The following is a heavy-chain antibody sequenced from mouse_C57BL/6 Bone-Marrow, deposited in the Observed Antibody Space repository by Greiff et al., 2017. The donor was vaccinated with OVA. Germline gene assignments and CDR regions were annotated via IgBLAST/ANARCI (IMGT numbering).Heavy chain of an antibody. CDR3: TREGYYGSSPNYYAMDY. CDR1: GFTFSSYA. CDR2: ISSGGDYI. V-gene: IGHV5-9-1*02. J-gene: IGHJ4*01. D-gene: IGHD1-1*01. Sequence: EVMLVESGEGLVKPGGSLKLSCAASGFTFSSYAMSWVRQTPEKRLEWVAYISSGGDYIYYADTVKGRFTISRDNARNTLYLQMSSLKSEDTAMYYCTREGYYGSSPNYYAMDYWGQGTSVTVSS.